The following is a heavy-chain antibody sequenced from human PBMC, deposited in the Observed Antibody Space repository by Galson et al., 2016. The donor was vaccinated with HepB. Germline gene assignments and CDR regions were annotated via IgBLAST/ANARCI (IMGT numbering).Heavy chain of an antibody. J-gene: IGHJ6*02. CDR3: AKELYGRWNIALFSQRHGYYAMDV. V-gene: IGHV3-23*01. CDR1: GFTFTIYA. CDR2: ISGSGGST. Sequence: LRLSCAASGFTFTIYAMTWVRQAPGKGLEWVSTISGSGGSTYYADSVRGRFTISSDNSKNALYLQMSSLRAEDTAVYYCAKELYGRWNIALFSQRHGYYAMDVWGQGTTVTVSS. D-gene: IGHD6-13*01.